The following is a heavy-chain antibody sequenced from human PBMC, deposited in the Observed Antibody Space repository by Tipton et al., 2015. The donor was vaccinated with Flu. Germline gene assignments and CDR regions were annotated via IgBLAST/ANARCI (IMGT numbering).Heavy chain of an antibody. V-gene: IGHV4-31*03. CDR1: GGSISSGGYY. J-gene: IGHJ4*02. CDR3: ARDGVYGPVDY. CDR2: IYYSGST. Sequence: TLSLTCTVSGGSISSGGYYWSWIRQHPGKGLEWIGYIYYSGSTYYNPPLKSRVTISVDTSKNQFSLKLSSVTAADTAVYYCARDGVYGPVDYWGQGTLVTVSS. D-gene: IGHD3-10*01.